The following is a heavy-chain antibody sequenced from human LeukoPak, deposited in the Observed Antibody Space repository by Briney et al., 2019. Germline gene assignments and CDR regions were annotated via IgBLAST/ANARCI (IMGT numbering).Heavy chain of an antibody. CDR3: AIVGATTGAFDI. D-gene: IGHD1-26*01. CDR2: ISSSNSYI. Sequence: PGGSLRLSCVASGFTLSSYSMNWVRHAPGKGLEWGSSISSSNSYIYYAGSVKGRFNISRDNAKNSLYLQMNSLRAEDTAVYLFAIVGATTGAFDIWGQGTMVTVSS. CDR1: GFTLSSYS. V-gene: IGHV3-21*01. J-gene: IGHJ3*02.